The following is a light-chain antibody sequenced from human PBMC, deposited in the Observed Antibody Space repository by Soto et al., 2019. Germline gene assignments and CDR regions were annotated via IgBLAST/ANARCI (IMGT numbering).Light chain of an antibody. V-gene: IGKV3-20*01. J-gene: IGKJ1*01. CDR3: QQYGGSPRT. CDR1: QNVSSSY. CDR2: GAS. Sequence: EIVLTQSPGALSLSPGERATLSCGESQNVSSSYLAWYQQKPGQAPRLLIYGASTRATGNPDRFSGSGSGTVFTFTFSRLEPEDFAVYYCQQYGGSPRTFGQGTKVDIK.